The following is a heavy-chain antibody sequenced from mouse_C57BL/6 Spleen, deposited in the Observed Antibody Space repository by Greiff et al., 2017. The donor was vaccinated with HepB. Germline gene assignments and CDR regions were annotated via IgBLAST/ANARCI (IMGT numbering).Heavy chain of an antibody. CDR2: INYDGSST. V-gene: IGHV5-16*01. J-gene: IGHJ3*01. D-gene: IGHD2-4*01. CDR1: GFTFSDYY. Sequence: EVQLVESEGGLVQPGSSMKLSCTASGFTFSDYYMAWVRQVPEKGLEWVANINYDGSSTYYLDSLKSRFIISRDNAKNILYLQMSSLKSEDTATYYCARDDDYDGGAWFAYWGQGTLVTVSA. CDR3: ARDDDYDGGAWFAY.